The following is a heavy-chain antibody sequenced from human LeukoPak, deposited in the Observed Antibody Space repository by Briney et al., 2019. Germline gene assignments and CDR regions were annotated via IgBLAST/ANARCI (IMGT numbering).Heavy chain of an antibody. J-gene: IGHJ4*02. CDR2: ISAYNGNT. CDR3: ARDGSDDILTGYYSWLVY. CDR1: GYTFTSYG. D-gene: IGHD3-9*01. V-gene: IGHV1-18*01. Sequence: GASVKVSCKASGYTFTSYGISWVRQAPGQGLEWMGWISAYNGNTNYAQKLQGRVTMTTDTSTSTAYMELRSLRSDDTAVYYCARDGSDDILTGYYSWLVYWGQGTLVTVSS.